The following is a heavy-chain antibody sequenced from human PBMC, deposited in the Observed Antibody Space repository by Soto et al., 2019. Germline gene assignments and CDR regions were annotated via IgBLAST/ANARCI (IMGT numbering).Heavy chain of an antibody. J-gene: IGHJ5*02. D-gene: IGHD3-9*01. CDR3: APTQVLRYFDWLLPTGFDP. V-gene: IGHV2-70*04. CDR2: IDWDDDK. CDR1: GFSLSTSGMR. Sequence: SGPTLVNPTQTLTLTCTFSGFSLSTSGMRVSWIRQPPGKALEWLARIDWDDDKFYSTSLKTRLTISKDTSKNQVVHTMTNMDPVDTATYYCAPTQVLRYFDWLLPTGFDPWGQGTLVTVSS.